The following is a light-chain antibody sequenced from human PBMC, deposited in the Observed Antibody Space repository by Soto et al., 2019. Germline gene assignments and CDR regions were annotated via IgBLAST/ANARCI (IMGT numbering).Light chain of an antibody. V-gene: IGKV1-39*01. J-gene: IGKJ2*01. CDR2: AAS. CDR1: QSISSY. Sequence: DIQMTRSPSSLSASVGDRVTITCRASQSISSYLNWYQQKPGKAPKLLIYAASSLQSGVPSRFSGSGSGTDFTLTISSLQPEDFATYYCQQSSSTPPTFGQGTKLEIK. CDR3: QQSSSTPPT.